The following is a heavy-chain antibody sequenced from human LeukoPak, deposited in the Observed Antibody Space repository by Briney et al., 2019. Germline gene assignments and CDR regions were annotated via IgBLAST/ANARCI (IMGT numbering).Heavy chain of an antibody. CDR3: ARGARAGYNLEPFDY. V-gene: IGHV4-59*08. D-gene: IGHD5-24*01. Sequence: SETLSLTCTVSGGSMSSYYWSWLRQPPGKGLEWIGYIYYSGSTKYNPSLKSRVTISVDTSKNQFSLKLSSVTAADTAVYYCARGARAGYNLEPFDYWGQGTLVTVSS. J-gene: IGHJ4*02. CDR2: IYYSGST. CDR1: GGSMSSYY.